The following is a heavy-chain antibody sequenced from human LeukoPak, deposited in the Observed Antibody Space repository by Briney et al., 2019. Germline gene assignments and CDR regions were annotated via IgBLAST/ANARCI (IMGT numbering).Heavy chain of an antibody. CDR1: GFTFSSYS. Sequence: PGGSLRLSCAASGFTFSSYSMSWVRQAPGKGLEWVSSISSSSSSYIYYADSVKGRFTISRDNAKNSLYLQMNSLRAEDTAVYYCARGGGEIWNDNYWGQGTLVTVSS. CDR3: ARGGGEIWNDNY. D-gene: IGHD1-1*01. V-gene: IGHV3-21*01. CDR2: ISSSSSSYI. J-gene: IGHJ4*02.